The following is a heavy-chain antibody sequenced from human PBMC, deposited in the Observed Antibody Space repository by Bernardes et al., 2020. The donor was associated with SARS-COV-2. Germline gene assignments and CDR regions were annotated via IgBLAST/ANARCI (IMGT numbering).Heavy chain of an antibody. V-gene: IGHV3-23*01. CDR2: ISGSGGRT. CDR1: GFPFSSYA. D-gene: IGHD3-16*01. J-gene: IGHJ4*02. Sequence: GGSLRLSCAASGFPFSSYAMGWVRQSPGKGLDWVSTISGSGGRTYYADSVKGRFTISRDNSKNTVILQMNSLRVDDTAAYYCAIPGGDWGQGTRVTVSS. CDR3: AIPGGD.